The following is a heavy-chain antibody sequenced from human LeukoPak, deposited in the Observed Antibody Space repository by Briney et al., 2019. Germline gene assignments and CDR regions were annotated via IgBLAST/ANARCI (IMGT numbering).Heavy chain of an antibody. CDR2: IIPIFGTA. CDR3: AGGALPIAVAGTNWFDP. CDR1: GGTFSSYA. V-gene: IGHV1-69*13. J-gene: IGHJ5*02. D-gene: IGHD6-19*01. Sequence: GASVKVSCKASGGTFSSYAISWVRQAPGQGLEWMGGIIPIFGTANYAQKFQGRVTITADESTSTAYMELSSLRSEDTAVYYWAGGALPIAVAGTNWFDPWGQGTLVTVSS.